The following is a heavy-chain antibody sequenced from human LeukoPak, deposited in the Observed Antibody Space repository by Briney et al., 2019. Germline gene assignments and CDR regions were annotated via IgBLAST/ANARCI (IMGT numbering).Heavy chain of an antibody. CDR3: AGDRSGWYEMDY. D-gene: IGHD6-19*01. CDR1: GFTFSSHS. Sequence: GGSLRLSCAASGFTFSSHSMNWVRQAPGKGLEWVSSISSSSSYIYYADSVKGRFTISRDNAKNSLYLQMNSLRAEDTAVYYCAGDRSGWYEMDYWGQGTLVTVSS. CDR2: ISSSSSYI. J-gene: IGHJ4*02. V-gene: IGHV3-21*01.